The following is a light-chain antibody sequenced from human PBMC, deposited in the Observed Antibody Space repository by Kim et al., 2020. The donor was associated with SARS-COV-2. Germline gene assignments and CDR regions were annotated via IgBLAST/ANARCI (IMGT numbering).Light chain of an antibody. V-gene: IGLV1-47*01. CDR3: SAWDVSLSAGV. CDR2: NND. J-gene: IGLJ3*02. Sequence: GRRVPICCSGIDSNPGSKNVDWYQHLPGTAPKLLIYNNDRRPSGVPDRFSASKSGTSASLAISGLRSEDEADYYCSAWDVSLSAGVFGGGTQLTVL. CDR1: DSNPGSKN.